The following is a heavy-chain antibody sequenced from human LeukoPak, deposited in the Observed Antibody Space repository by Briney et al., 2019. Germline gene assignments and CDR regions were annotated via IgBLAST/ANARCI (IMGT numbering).Heavy chain of an antibody. J-gene: IGHJ4*02. D-gene: IGHD2-15*01. CDR1: GHTLTELS. Sequence: ASVKVSCKVSGHTLTELSMHWVRQAPGKGLEWMGGFDPEDGETIYAQKFQGRVTMTEDTSTDTAYMELSSLRSEDTAVYYCATGACSGGSCYFDYWGQGTLVTVSS. V-gene: IGHV1-24*01. CDR3: ATGACSGGSCYFDY. CDR2: FDPEDGET.